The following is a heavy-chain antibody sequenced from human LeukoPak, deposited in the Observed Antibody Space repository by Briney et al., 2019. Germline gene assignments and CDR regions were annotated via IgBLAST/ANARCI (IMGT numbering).Heavy chain of an antibody. CDR3: ARDRHRDGYNGYPY. D-gene: IGHD5-24*01. J-gene: IGHJ4*02. CDR1: GFTFSSYS. Sequence: KSGGSLRPSCAASGFTFSSYSMNWVRQAPGKGLEWVSSISSSSSYIYYADSVKGRFTISRDNAKNSLYLQMNSLRAEDTAVYYCARDRHRDGYNGYPYWGQGTLVTVSS. V-gene: IGHV3-21*01. CDR2: ISSSSSYI.